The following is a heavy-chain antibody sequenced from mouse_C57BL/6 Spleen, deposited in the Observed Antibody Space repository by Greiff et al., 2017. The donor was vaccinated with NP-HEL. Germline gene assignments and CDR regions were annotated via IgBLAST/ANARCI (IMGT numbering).Heavy chain of an antibody. J-gene: IGHJ4*01. CDR2: IWRGGST. D-gene: IGHD2-3*01. V-gene: IGHV2-5*01. CDR3: AKNGIYDGYYDYAMDY. Sequence: VKLMESGPGLVQPSQSLSITCTVSGFSLTSYGVHWVRQSPGKGLEWLGVIWRGGSTDYNAAFMSRLSITKDNSKSQVFFKMNSLQADDTAIYYCAKNGIYDGYYDYAMDYWGQGTSVTVSS. CDR1: GFSLTSYG.